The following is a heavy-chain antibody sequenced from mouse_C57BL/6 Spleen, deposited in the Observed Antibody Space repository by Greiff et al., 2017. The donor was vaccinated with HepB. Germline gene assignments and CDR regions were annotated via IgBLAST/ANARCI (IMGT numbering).Heavy chain of an antibody. V-gene: IGHV1-5*01. CDR2: IYPGNSDT. CDR3: TSTTVVATPYFDY. J-gene: IGHJ2*01. D-gene: IGHD1-1*01. CDR1: GYTFTSYW. Sequence: VHVKQSGTVLARPGASVKMSCKTSGYTFTSYWMHWVKQRPGQGLEWIGAIYPGNSDTSYNQKFKGKAKLTAVTSASTAYMELSSLTNEDSAVYYCTSTTVVATPYFDYWGQGTTLTVSS.